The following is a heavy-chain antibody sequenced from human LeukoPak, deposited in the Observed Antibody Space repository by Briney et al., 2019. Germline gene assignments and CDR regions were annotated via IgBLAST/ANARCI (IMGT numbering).Heavy chain of an antibody. CDR1: GGSISSSSYY. CDR3: AGERDTAMVQRGGGNDY. V-gene: IGHV4-39*07. J-gene: IGHJ4*02. D-gene: IGHD5-18*01. Sequence: PSETLSLTCTVSGGSISSSSYYWGWVRQPPGKGLEWIGSIYYSGSTYYNPSLKSRVTISVDTSKNQFSLKLSSVTAADTAVYYCAGERDTAMVQRGGGNDYWGQGTLVTVSS. CDR2: IYYSGST.